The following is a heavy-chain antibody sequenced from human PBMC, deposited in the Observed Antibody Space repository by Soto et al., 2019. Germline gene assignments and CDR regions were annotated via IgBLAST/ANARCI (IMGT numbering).Heavy chain of an antibody. V-gene: IGHV5-10-1*01. CDR2: IDPSDSYT. J-gene: IGHJ5*02. D-gene: IGHD3-10*01. CDR3: AREMYGSASAGWFDP. Sequence: PGESLKISCKGSGYSFTSYWISWVRQMPGKGLEWMGRIDPSDSYTNYSPSFQGHVTISADKSISTAYLQWSSLKASDTAMYYCAREMYGSASAGWFDPWGQGTLVTVSS. CDR1: GYSFTSYW.